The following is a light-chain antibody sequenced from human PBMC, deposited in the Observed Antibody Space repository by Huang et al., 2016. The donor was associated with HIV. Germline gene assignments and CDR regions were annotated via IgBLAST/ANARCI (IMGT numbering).Light chain of an antibody. CDR2: AAS. CDR1: QSISSY. V-gene: IGKV1-39*01. J-gene: IGKJ3*01. CDR3: QQSYSNTFT. Sequence: DIQMTQSPSSLSASVGDRVIITCRVSQSISSYLNWYQQQPGKAPNLLIYAASSLQSGVPSMFSGSGSGTDFTLTIRSLQPEDFATYYCQQSYSNTFTFGAGTKVDVK.